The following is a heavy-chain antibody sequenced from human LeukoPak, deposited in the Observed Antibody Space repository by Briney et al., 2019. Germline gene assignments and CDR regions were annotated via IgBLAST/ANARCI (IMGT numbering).Heavy chain of an antibody. J-gene: IGHJ4*02. V-gene: IGHV1-46*01. D-gene: IGHD6-6*01. CDR1: GYTFTSYY. CDR2: INPSGGST. CDR3: ARETPLRINSSGGTFDY. Sequence: GASVKVSCKASGYTFTSYYMHWVRQAPGQGLEWMGIINPSGGSTSYAQKFQGRVTMTRDMSTSTVYMELSSLRSEDTAVYYCARETPLRINSSGGTFDYWGQGTLVTVSS.